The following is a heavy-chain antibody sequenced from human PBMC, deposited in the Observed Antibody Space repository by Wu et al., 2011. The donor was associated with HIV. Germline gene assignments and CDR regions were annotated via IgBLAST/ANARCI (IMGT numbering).Heavy chain of an antibody. V-gene: IGHV1-18*01. D-gene: IGHD6-19*01. CDR1: GYTFTSYG. CDR3: ARDYSSGWYTAPWGNWFDP. CDR2: ISAYNGDT. J-gene: IGHJ5*02. Sequence: QVQLVQSGAEVKKPGASMKVSCKASGYTFTSYGISWVRQAPGQGLEWMGWISAYNGDTNYAQKLQGRVTMTTDTSTSTAYMELRSLRSDDTAVYYCARDYSSGWYTAPWGNWFDPWGQGTLVTVSS.